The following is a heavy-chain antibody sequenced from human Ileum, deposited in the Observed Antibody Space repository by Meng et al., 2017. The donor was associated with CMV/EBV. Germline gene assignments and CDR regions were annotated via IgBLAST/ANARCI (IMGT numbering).Heavy chain of an antibody. CDR2: INPNSGDT. CDR1: GYTFTGYY. Sequence: ASVKVSCKASGYTFTGYYLHWVRQAPGQGLEWMGWINPNSGDTKYAQKFQGRVTMTRDTSISTAYMELSSLRSDDTAVYYCARGRVTSSEDHFHGMDVWGQGTTVTVSS. J-gene: IGHJ6*02. D-gene: IGHD2-21*02. V-gene: IGHV1-2*02. CDR3: ARGRVTSSEDHFHGMDV.